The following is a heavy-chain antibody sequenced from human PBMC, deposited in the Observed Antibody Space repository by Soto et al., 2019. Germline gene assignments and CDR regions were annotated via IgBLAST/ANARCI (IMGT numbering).Heavy chain of an antibody. CDR3: ATGFYDSSGYYSDAFEI. D-gene: IGHD3-22*01. Sequence: XPGKVASKACGYPLTSYDINWVRQATGQGLEWMGWMNPNSGNTGYAQKFQGRVTMTRNTSISTAYMELSSLRSEDTAVYYCATGFYDSSGYYSDAFEIWVQGTTV. CDR1: GYPLTSYD. J-gene: IGHJ3*02. V-gene: IGHV1-8*01. CDR2: MNPNSGNT.